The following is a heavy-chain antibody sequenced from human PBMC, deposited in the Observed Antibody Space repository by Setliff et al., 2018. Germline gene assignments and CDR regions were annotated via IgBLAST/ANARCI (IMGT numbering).Heavy chain of an antibody. Sequence: GGSLRLSCAASGFTFSSLWMSWVRQAPGKGLEWVANINQGGGAQFYVDSAKGRFTISRDNAKNSLYLQMSSLRAEDTAVYYCASDVFDFRTGQADPWGQGTPVTVSS. CDR2: INQGGGAQ. V-gene: IGHV3-7*01. CDR1: GFTFSSLW. D-gene: IGHD3-3*01. CDR3: ASDVFDFRTGQADP. J-gene: IGHJ5*02.